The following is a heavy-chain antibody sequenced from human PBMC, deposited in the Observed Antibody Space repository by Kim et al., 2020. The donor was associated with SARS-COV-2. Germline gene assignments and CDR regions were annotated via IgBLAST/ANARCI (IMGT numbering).Heavy chain of an antibody. CDR1: GFTFSDYN. J-gene: IGHJ6*01. Sequence: GGSLRLSCAASGFTFSDYNMNWVRQAPGKGLEWVSSISSSSSYIYYADSLKGRFAISRDDAKNSLFLQMDSLRAEDPAFYYCTRDGTKGTRPHGSFYYY. CDR3: TRDGTKGTRPHGSFYYY. CDR2: ISSSSSYI. V-gene: IGHV3-21*06. D-gene: IGHD4-17*01.